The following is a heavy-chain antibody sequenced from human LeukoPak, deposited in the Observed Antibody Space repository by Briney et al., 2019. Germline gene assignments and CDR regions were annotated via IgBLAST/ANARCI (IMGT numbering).Heavy chain of an antibody. CDR3: ARDFYGSGSYYAFDI. V-gene: IGHV1-46*01. D-gene: IGHD3-10*01. CDR2: INPSGGST. Sequence: ASVKVSCKASGYTFTSYYMHWVRQAPGQGLEWMGIINPSGGSTSYAQKFQGRVTMTRDTSTSTVYMELSSLRSEDTAVYYCARDFYGSGSYYAFDIWGQGTMVTVSS. CDR1: GYTFTSYY. J-gene: IGHJ3*02.